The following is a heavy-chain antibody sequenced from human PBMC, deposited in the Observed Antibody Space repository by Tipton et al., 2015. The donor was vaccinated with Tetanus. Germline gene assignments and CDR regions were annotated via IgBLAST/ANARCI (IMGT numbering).Heavy chain of an antibody. CDR3: VRAGSQISATTSLDY. CDR1: GYTFTTYG. J-gene: IGHJ4*02. CDR2: VSTYNGNT. D-gene: IGHD1-7*01. V-gene: IGHV1-18*01. Sequence: QSGPEVKKPGASVKVSCKASGYTFTTYGITWVRQAPGQGLEWMGWVSTYNGNTEYAQNFEGRVTMTTDTSTRTSYMELRSLTSDDTAMYFCVRAGSQISATTSLDYWGQGTLVTVSS.